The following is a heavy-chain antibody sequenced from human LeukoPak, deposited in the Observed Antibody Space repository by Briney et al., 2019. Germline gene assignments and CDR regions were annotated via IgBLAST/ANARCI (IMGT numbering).Heavy chain of an antibody. D-gene: IGHD6-19*01. J-gene: IGHJ4*02. CDR1: GFTFDDYA. Sequence: GGSLRLSCAASGFTFDDYAMHWVRQAPGKGLEWVSLIGGDGVSTFYADSVKGRFTISRDNSKNSLYLQMNSLRTEDTALYYCVKDIDTAVTRTDSWGQGTLVTVSS. V-gene: IGHV3-43*02. CDR2: IGGDGVST. CDR3: VKDIDTAVTRTDS.